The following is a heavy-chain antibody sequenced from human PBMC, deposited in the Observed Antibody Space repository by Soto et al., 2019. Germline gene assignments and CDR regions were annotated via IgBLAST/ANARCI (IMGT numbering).Heavy chain of an antibody. V-gene: IGHV3-30*18. J-gene: IGHJ6*02. Sequence: GGSLTLSCAASGFTFGNFGIHWVRHAPAPGLERVAVVSNDGSDIYYADSVKGRFIISSNNSKNTLNLQMNSLRPDNAAVYYCAKDGNPYDSFPSGMDVWGQGTTVTVSS. D-gene: IGHD3-3*01. CDR2: VSNDGSDI. CDR1: GFTFGNFG. CDR3: AKDGNPYDSFPSGMDV.